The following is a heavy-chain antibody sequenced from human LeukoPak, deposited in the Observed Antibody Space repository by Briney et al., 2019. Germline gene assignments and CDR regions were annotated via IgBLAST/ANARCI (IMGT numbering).Heavy chain of an antibody. D-gene: IGHD3-22*01. CDR1: GFTFSSYS. CDR2: ITSSSSYI. V-gene: IGHV3-21*01. CDR3: ARDLIYYDSSGSDY. J-gene: IGHJ4*02. Sequence: GGSLRLSCAASGFTFSSYSMNWVRQAPGKGLEWVSSITSSSSYIYYADSVKGRFTISRDNAKNSLYLQMNSLRAEDTAVYYCARDLIYYDSSGSDYWGQGTLVTVSS.